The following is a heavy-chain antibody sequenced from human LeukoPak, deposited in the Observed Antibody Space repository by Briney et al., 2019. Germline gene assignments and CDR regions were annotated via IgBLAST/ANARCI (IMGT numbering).Heavy chain of an antibody. CDR2: MSPNSGNT. D-gene: IGHD6-13*01. CDR3: ARVASSSWYSKNWFDP. Sequence: GASVKVSCKASGYTFTSYDINWVRQATGQGLEWMGWMSPNSGNTGYAQKFQGRVTMTRNTSISTAYMELSSLRSEDTAVYYCARVASSSWYSKNWFDPWGQGTLVTVSS. J-gene: IGHJ5*02. V-gene: IGHV1-8*01. CDR1: GYTFTSYD.